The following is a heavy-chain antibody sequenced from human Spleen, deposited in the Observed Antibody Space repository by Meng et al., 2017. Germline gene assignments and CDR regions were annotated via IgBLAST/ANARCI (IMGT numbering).Heavy chain of an antibody. CDR3: ARGPTTMAHDFDY. CDR2: INHSGST. Sequence: QVQLSQVGASLLMPSEPPSLTCVVSGGSFSDYYWSWIRQPPGKGLEWIGEINHSGSTNYNPSLESRATISVDTSQNNLSLKLSSVTAADSAVYYCARGPTTMAHDFDYWGQGTLVTVSS. V-gene: IGHV4-34*01. D-gene: IGHD4-11*01. J-gene: IGHJ4*02. CDR1: GGSFSDYY.